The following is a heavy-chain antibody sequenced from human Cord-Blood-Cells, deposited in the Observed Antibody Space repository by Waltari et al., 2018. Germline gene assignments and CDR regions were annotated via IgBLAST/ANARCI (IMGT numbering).Heavy chain of an antibody. CDR2: INHSGST. J-gene: IGHJ3*02. CDR1: GGSFSGYY. CDR3: ARVEYSSSSDAFDI. D-gene: IGHD6-6*01. Sequence: QVQLQQWGAGLLKPSEPLSLTCAVYGGSFSGYYWSWIRQPPGKGLEWIGEINHSGSTNYNPSLKSRVTISVDTSKNQFSLKLSSVTAADTAVYYCARVEYSSSSDAFDIWGQGTMVTVSS. V-gene: IGHV4-34*01.